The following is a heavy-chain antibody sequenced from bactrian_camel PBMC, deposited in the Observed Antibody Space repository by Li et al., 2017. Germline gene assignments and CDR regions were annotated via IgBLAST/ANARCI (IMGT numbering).Heavy chain of an antibody. V-gene: IGHV3S55*01. D-gene: IGHD6*01. CDR2: IHSDGKT. CDR1: GVTVNSRS. J-gene: IGHJ4*01. CDR3: AAYYASSWWY. Sequence: HVQLVESGGGSVQAGGSLRLSCAASGVTVNSRSMGWLRQAPGKEREGVAAIHSDGKTNYLDSVKGRFTISQDYAKNTLYLQMNSLETEDTAVYYCAAYYASSWWYWGRGTQVTVS.